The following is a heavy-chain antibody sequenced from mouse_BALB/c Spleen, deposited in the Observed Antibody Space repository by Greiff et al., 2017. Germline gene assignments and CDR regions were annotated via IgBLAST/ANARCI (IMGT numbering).Heavy chain of an antibody. D-gene: IGHD1-1*01. CDR3: ARSSYGSSSDWYFDV. Sequence: EVKVVESGGGLVQPGGSRKLSCAASGFTFSSFGMHWVRQAPEKGLEWVAYISSGSSTIYYADTVKGRFTISRDNPKNTLFLQMTSLRSEDTAMYYCARSSYGSSSDWYFDVWGAGTTVTVSS. CDR2: ISSGSSTI. CDR1: GFTFSSFG. V-gene: IGHV5-17*02. J-gene: IGHJ1*01.